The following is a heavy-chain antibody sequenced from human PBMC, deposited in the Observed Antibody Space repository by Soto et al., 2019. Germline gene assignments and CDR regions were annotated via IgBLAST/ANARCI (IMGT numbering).Heavy chain of an antibody. V-gene: IGHV2-5*02. Sequence: QITLKESGPTLVKPTQTLTLTCTFSGFSLSTTGVGVGWIRQPAGKALEWLALIYWDDDKRYSPSLKSRLTNAKDTAKNPGVLNKAHQDPADPAPFFLKPPKLYCIDTYCSTWFDSWGQGTLVTVSS. CDR1: GFSLSTTGVG. CDR3: KPPKLYCIDTYCSTWFDS. J-gene: IGHJ5*01. CDR2: IYWDDDK. D-gene: IGHD2-15*01.